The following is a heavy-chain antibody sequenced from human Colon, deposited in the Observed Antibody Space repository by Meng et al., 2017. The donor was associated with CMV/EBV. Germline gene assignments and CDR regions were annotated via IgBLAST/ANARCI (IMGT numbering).Heavy chain of an antibody. Sequence: GSLRLSCTVSDGSINTYYWSWIRQPPGKGLEWIGYISYSGRTNYNPSPKSRVTLSIDTSKNQFSLKVSSVTAADTAVYYCARARGYSYGLTYYYYGMDVWGQGTTVTVSS. CDR3: ARARGYSYGLTYYYYGMDV. CDR1: DGSINTYY. CDR2: ISYSGRT. D-gene: IGHD5-18*01. J-gene: IGHJ6*02. V-gene: IGHV4-59*01.